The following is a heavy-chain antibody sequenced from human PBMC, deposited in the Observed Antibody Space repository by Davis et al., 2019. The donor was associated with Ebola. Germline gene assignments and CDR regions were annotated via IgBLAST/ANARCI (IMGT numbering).Heavy chain of an antibody. D-gene: IGHD3/OR15-3a*01. J-gene: IGHJ5*02. CDR2: INHSGST. CDR3: ARVVVLVIAPNWFDP. Sequence: MPSETLSLTCAVYGGSFSGYYWSWIRQPPGKGLEWIGEINHSGSTNYNPSLKSRVTISVDTSKNQFSLKLSSVTAADTAVYYCARVVVLVIAPNWFDPWGQGPRSPSPQ. CDR1: GGSFSGYY. V-gene: IGHV4-34*01.